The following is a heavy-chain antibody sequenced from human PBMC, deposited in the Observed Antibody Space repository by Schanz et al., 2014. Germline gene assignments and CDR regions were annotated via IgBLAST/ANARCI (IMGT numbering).Heavy chain of an antibody. D-gene: IGHD6-19*01. CDR1: GYTLTSDS. Sequence: QVQLVQSGAEVKKPGASVKVSCKASGYTLTSDSMHWVRQAPGQGLEWMGWISAYNGNTNYAQKLQGRVTMTTDTSTSTAYMELRSLRSDDTAVYYCARGGYSSGWYDRDIAHFDYWGQGTLVTVSS. V-gene: IGHV1-18*04. CDR3: ARGGYSSGWYDRDIAHFDY. CDR2: ISAYNGNT. J-gene: IGHJ4*02.